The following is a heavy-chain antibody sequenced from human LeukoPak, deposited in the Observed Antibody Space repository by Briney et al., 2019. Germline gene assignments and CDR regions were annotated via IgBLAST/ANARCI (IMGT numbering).Heavy chain of an antibody. D-gene: IGHD6-13*01. V-gene: IGHV3-21*01. CDR2: ISGSSSYI. CDR3: ARDRLSIAAADLEPFDY. J-gene: IGHJ4*02. CDR1: GFNYSAYN. Sequence: PGGSLRLSCAASGFNYSAYNMNWVRQAPGKGLEWVSSISGSSSYIYYADSVKGRFTISRDNAKNSLYLQMNSLRADDTAIYYCARDRLSIAAADLEPFDYWGQGTLVTVSS.